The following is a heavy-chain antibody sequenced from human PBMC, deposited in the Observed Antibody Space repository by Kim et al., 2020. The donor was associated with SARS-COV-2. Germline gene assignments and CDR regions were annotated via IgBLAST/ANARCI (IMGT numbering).Heavy chain of an antibody. CDR1: GFTFSSYA. V-gene: IGHV3-23*01. CDR2: ISGSGGST. Sequence: GGSLRLSCAASGFTFSSYAMSWVRQAPGKGLEWVSAISGSGGSTYYADSVKGRFTISRDNSKNTLYLQMNSLRAEDTAVYYCAKEGGYSGYDWVYFDYWGQGTLVTVSS. D-gene: IGHD5-12*01. J-gene: IGHJ4*02. CDR3: AKEGGYSGYDWVYFDY.